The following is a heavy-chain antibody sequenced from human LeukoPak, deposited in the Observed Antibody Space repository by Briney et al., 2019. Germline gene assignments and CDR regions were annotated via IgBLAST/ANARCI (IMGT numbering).Heavy chain of an antibody. Sequence: GGSLRLSCAVSGFTFSSYEMNWVRQAPGKGLEWVSYISSSGSTIYYADSVKGRFTISRDNAKNSLYLQMNSLRAEDTAVYYCATDLIHYYGSGAKTWGQGTLVTVSS. CDR1: GFTFSSYE. D-gene: IGHD3-10*01. J-gene: IGHJ5*02. CDR3: ATDLIHYYGSGAKT. CDR2: ISSSGSTI. V-gene: IGHV3-48*03.